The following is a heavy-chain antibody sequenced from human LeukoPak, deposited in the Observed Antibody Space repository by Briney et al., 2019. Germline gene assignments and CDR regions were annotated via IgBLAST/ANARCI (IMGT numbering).Heavy chain of an antibody. J-gene: IGHJ6*03. V-gene: IGHV1-18*01. CDR3: ARRGLNNYDYYMDV. Sequence: ASVKVSCKASGYTFTSYGISWVRQAPGQGLEWMGWISGNTNYAQRLQGRVTMTTDTSTSTAYMELGSLTSDDTAVYYCARRGLNNYDYYMDVWGKGTTVTVSS. D-gene: IGHD5/OR15-5a*01. CDR2: ISGNT. CDR1: GYTFTSYG.